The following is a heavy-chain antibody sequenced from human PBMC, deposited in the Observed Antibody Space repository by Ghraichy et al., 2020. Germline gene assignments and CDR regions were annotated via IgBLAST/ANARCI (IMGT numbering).Heavy chain of an antibody. D-gene: IGHD4/OR15-4a*01. CDR2: FAASGGGGTT. CDR1: GFTFSSFA. V-gene: IGHV3-23*01. J-gene: IGHJ3*02. Sequence: LTCAASGFTFSSFAMSWVRQSSGKGLEWVSTFAASGGGGTTYYADSVKGRFTISRDNSKDTVYLQMNSLRAEDTALYYCARDQGYGGNDDAFDNWGQGTMVTVSS. CDR3: ARDQGYGGNDDAFDN.